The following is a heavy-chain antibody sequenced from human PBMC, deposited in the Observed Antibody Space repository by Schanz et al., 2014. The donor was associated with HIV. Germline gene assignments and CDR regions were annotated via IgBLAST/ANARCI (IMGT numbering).Heavy chain of an antibody. Sequence: QVQLVQSGAEVKKPGSSVKVSCKASGGTFNIYTISWVRQAPGQGLEWMGGIIPLFGTSNYAPQFQGRATITADESTSTAYMELSSLRSEDTAVYYCARDSPVAAGTLDYWGQGTLVTVSS. V-gene: IGHV1-69*01. D-gene: IGHD6-13*01. CDR2: IIPLFGTS. J-gene: IGHJ4*02. CDR3: ARDSPVAAGTLDY. CDR1: GGTFNIYT.